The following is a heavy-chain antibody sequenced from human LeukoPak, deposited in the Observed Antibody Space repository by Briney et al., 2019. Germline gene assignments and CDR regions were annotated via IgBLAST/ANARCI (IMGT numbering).Heavy chain of an antibody. Sequence: LSGGSLRLSCAASGFTFSSYAMHWVRQAPGKGLEWVAVISYDGSNKYYADSVKGRFAISRDNSKNTLYLQMNSLRAEDTAVYYCARGQYSSSWYNWFDPWGQGTLVTVSS. J-gene: IGHJ5*02. CDR3: ARGQYSSSWYNWFDP. CDR2: ISYDGSNK. V-gene: IGHV3-30*09. D-gene: IGHD6-13*01. CDR1: GFTFSSYA.